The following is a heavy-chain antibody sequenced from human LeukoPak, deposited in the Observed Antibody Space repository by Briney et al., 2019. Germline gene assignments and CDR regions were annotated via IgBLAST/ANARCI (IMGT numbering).Heavy chain of an antibody. CDR3: ARAREWFGEGPPQHYFDY. V-gene: IGHV4-39*07. CDR1: GGSISSSSYY. J-gene: IGHJ4*02. Sequence: SETLSLTCTVSGGSISSSSYYWGWIRQPPGKGLEWIGSIYYSGSTYYNPSLKSRVTISVDTSKNQFSLKLSSVTAADTAVYYCARAREWFGEGPPQHYFDYWGQGTLVTVSS. D-gene: IGHD3-10*01. CDR2: IYYSGST.